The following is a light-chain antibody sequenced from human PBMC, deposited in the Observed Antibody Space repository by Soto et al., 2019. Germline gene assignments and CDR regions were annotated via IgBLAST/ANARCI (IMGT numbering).Light chain of an antibody. CDR1: SSDVGGYNY. V-gene: IGLV2-14*01. J-gene: IGLJ2*01. CDR3: SSYTSSSTFVV. CDR2: EVS. Sequence: QSVLTQPASVSGSPGQSITISCTGTSSDVGGYNYVSWYQQHPGKAPKLMIYEVSNRPSGVSNRFSGSKSGNTASLTISGLQAEDEADYYCSSYTSSSTFVVFGGG.